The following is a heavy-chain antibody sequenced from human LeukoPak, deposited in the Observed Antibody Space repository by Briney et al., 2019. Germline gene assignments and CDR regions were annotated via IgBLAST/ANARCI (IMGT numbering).Heavy chain of an antibody. D-gene: IGHD3-9*01. V-gene: IGHV3-9*01. CDR1: GFTFDDYA. CDR3: AKDMDDILTGLGDY. CDR2: ISWNSGSI. Sequence: GGSLRLSCAASGFTFDDYAMHWVRQAPGKGLEWVSGISWNSGSIGYADSVKGRFTISRDNAKNSLYLQMNSLRAEDTALYYCAKDMDDILTGLGDYWGQGTLVTVSS. J-gene: IGHJ4*02.